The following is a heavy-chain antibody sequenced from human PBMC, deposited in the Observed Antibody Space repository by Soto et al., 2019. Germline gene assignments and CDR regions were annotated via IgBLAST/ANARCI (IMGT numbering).Heavy chain of an antibody. Sequence: GGSLRLSCAASGFTFSGSAMHWVRQASGKGLEWVGRIRSKANSYATAYAASVKGRFTISRDDSKNTAYLQMNSLKTEDTAVYYCTRPLGRESYYYYGMDVWGQGTTVTVSS. CDR2: IRSKANSYAT. V-gene: IGHV3-73*01. D-gene: IGHD2-15*01. CDR3: TRPLGRESYYYYGMDV. CDR1: GFTFSGSA. J-gene: IGHJ6*02.